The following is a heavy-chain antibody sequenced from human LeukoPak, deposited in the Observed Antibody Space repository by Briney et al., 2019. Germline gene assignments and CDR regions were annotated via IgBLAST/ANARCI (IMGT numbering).Heavy chain of an antibody. Sequence: SETLSLTCTVSGGSISTYYWSWIRQPPGKGLEWIAYIHYSGSTNYSPSLKSRVTIFGDTSKNQFFLKLGSVTAADTAVYYCARARYVNSFYAFDIWGQGTLVTVSS. V-gene: IGHV4-59*01. CDR2: IHYSGST. J-gene: IGHJ3*02. D-gene: IGHD3-9*01. CDR1: GGSISTYY. CDR3: ARARYVNSFYAFDI.